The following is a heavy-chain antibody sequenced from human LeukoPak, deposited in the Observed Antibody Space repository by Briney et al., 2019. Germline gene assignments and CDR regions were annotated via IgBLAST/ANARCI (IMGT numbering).Heavy chain of an antibody. D-gene: IGHD5-12*01. CDR3: ARGSRTIVTTKFARGHYMDV. J-gene: IGHJ6*03. Sequence: PGRSLRLSCAASGFTFSSYAMHRVRQAPGKGLEWVAVISYDGSNKYYADSVKGRFTISRDNSKNTLYLQMNSLRAEDTAVYYSARGSRTIVTTKFARGHYMDVWGKGTTVTVSS. V-gene: IGHV3-30*04. CDR2: ISYDGSNK. CDR1: GFTFSSYA.